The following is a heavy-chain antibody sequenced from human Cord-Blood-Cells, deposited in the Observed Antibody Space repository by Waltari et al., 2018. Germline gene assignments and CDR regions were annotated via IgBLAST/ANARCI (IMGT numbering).Heavy chain of an antibody. Sequence: QLQLQESGPGLVKPSETLSLTCTVSGGSISSSSYYWGWIRQPPGKGLEWIGSIYYSGSTYYNPSLKSRVTISVDTSKNQFSLKLSSVTAADTAVYYCARLEGIAARPYYYYYMDVWGKGTTVTVSS. CDR2: IYYSGST. D-gene: IGHD6-6*01. V-gene: IGHV4-39*01. CDR3: ARLEGIAARPYYYYYMDV. J-gene: IGHJ6*03. CDR1: GGSISSSSYY.